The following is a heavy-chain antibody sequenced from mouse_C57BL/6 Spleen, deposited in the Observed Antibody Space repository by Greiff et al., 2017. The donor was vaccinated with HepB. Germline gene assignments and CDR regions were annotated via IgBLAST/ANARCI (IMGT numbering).Heavy chain of an antibody. CDR2: IYPGDGDT. J-gene: IGHJ2*01. CDR1: GYAFSSSW. V-gene: IGHV1-82*01. Sequence: QVQLQQSGPELVKPGASVKISCKASGYAFSSSWMNWVKQRPGKGLEWIGRIYPGDGDTNYNGKFKGKATLTADKSSSTAYMQLSSLTSEDSAVYFCAGEGLYYFDYWGQGTTLTVSS. CDR3: AGEGLYYFDY.